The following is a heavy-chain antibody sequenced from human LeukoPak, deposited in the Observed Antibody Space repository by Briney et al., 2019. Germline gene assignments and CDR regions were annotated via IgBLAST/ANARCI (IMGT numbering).Heavy chain of an antibody. Sequence: GGSLRLSSADSGFTSCDYYMSWSRAAPGRGLGRGSYITSSGSTIYYADSVKGRFTISRDNAKTSLHLKMNRLSAEATARYYCATYASGSGTFFDSWGQGPLVTVSS. CDR1: GFTSCDYY. CDR2: ITSSGSTI. CDR3: ATYASGSGTFFDS. J-gene: IGHJ4*01. V-gene: IGHV3-11*04. D-gene: IGHD3-10*01.